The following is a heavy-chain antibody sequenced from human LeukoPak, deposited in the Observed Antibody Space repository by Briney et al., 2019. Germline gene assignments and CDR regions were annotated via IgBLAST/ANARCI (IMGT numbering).Heavy chain of an antibody. CDR2: ISYDGSSV. Sequence: GRSLRLSCAASGFTFSSHGMHWVRQAPGKGLEWVAVISYDGSSVYYPDSVKGRFTISRDNSKNTLYLQMNSLRAEDTVVYYCARDARQGYSSGWDYYFDYWGQGTLVTVSS. V-gene: IGHV3-30-3*01. J-gene: IGHJ4*02. CDR3: ARDARQGYSSGWDYYFDY. CDR1: GFTFSSHG. D-gene: IGHD6-19*01.